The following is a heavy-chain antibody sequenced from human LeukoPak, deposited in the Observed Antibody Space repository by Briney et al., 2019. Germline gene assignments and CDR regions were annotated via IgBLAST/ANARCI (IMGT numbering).Heavy chain of an antibody. CDR3: SRCEDY. Sequence: GGSLRLSCAASGFTFSSYWMSWVRQAPGKGLEWVASISDDGGRIHYVDSVKGRFTISRDDAKNSLYLLMNNLRAEDTAMYYCSRCEDYWGQGTLVTVSS. CDR2: ISDDGGRI. J-gene: IGHJ4*02. CDR1: GFTFSSYW. V-gene: IGHV3-7*01.